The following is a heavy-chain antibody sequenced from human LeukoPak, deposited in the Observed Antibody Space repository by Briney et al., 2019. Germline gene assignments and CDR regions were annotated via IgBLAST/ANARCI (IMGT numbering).Heavy chain of an antibody. V-gene: IGHV3-30-3*01. CDR2: ISYDGSNK. CDR1: GFTFSSYA. D-gene: IGHD4-17*01. J-gene: IGHJ3*02. CDR3: ARDEHYGDHAFDI. Sequence: GGSLRLSCAASGFTFSSYAMHWVRQAPGKGLEWVAVISYDGSNKYYADSVKGRSTISRDNSKNTLYLQMNSLRAEDTAVYYCARDEHYGDHAFDIWGQGTMVTVSS.